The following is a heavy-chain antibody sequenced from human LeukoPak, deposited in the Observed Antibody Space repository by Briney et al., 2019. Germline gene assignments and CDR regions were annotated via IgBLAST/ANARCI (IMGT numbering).Heavy chain of an antibody. CDR2: IYYSGST. CDR1: GGSFSGYY. CDR3: ARVSSSWYYYDSSGDEY. D-gene: IGHD3-22*01. Sequence: PSETLSLTCAVYGGSFSGYYWSWIRQPPGKGLEWIGYIYYSGSTYYNPSLKSRVTISVDTSKNQFSLKLSSVTAADTAVYYCARVSSSWYYYDSSGDEYWGQGTLVTVSS. V-gene: IGHV4-30-4*01. J-gene: IGHJ4*02.